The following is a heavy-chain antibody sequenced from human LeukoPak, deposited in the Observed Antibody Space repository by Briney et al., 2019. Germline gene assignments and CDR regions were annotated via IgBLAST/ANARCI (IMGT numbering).Heavy chain of an antibody. J-gene: IGHJ4*02. CDR2: INTDGRTT. V-gene: IGHV3-74*01. Sequence: GGSLRLSCVSSGFTFSSYWMHWVRQAPGKGLVWVSRINTDGRTTTYADSVKGRFTISRDNAKNTLYLQMNSLRAEDTAVYYCARDYGSGSYTFDYWGQGTLVTVSS. D-gene: IGHD3-10*01. CDR1: GFTFSSYW. CDR3: ARDYGSGSYTFDY.